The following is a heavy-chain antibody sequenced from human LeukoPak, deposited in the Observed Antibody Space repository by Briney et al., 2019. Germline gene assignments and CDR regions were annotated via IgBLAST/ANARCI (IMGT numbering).Heavy chain of an antibody. D-gene: IGHD3-9*01. V-gene: IGHV4-4*02. Sequence: SETLSLTCAVSGGSISSSNWWSRVRQPPGQGLEWIGEIYHSGSTNYNPSLKSRVTISVDKSKNQFSLKLSSVTAADTAVYYCARDMFLTGYYRFDYWGQGTLVTVSS. CDR2: IYHSGST. CDR1: GGSISSSNW. J-gene: IGHJ4*02. CDR3: ARDMFLTGYYRFDY.